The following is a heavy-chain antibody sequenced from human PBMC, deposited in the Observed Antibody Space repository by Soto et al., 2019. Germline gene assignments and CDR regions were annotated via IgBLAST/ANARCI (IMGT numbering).Heavy chain of an antibody. J-gene: IGHJ4*02. V-gene: IGHV3-11*06. CDR1: GFTFSDYY. CDR2: ISSSSSYT. Sequence: PGGSLRLSCAASGFTFSDYYMSWIRQAPGKGLEWVSYISSSSSYTNYADSVKGRFTISRDNAKNTLYLQMNSLRAEDTAVYYCVTYYYDSSGYYYVTHFDYWGQGTLVTVSS. CDR3: VTYYYDSSGYYYVTHFDY. D-gene: IGHD3-22*01.